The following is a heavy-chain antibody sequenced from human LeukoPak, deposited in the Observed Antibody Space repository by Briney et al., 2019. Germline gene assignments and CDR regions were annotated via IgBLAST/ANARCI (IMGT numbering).Heavy chain of an antibody. CDR2: ISYSGST. CDR1: GGSIGSYY. Sequence: PSETLSLTCTVSGGSIGSYYWSWIRQPPGKGLEWIGLISYSGSTNYNPSLKSRVSISINTSKNQFSLKLSSVTAAGTARYYCARGVEFCSSTSCYSKFDYWGQGTLVTVSP. CDR3: ARGVEFCSSTSCYSKFDY. V-gene: IGHV4-59*01. D-gene: IGHD2-2*01. J-gene: IGHJ4*02.